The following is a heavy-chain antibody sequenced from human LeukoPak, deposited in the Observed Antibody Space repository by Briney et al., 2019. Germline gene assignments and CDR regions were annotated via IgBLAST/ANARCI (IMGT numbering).Heavy chain of an antibody. Sequence: ASVKVSCKASGYIFTGFFIHLVRQAPGQGLEWMGWINPTSADTNSSQKFQGRVTMTRDASISTAYMELSRLKSDDTAFYYCATGRDLVSTTSPFDYWGQGTLVTVSS. CDR2: INPTSADT. V-gene: IGHV1-2*02. D-gene: IGHD5/OR15-5a*01. CDR1: GYIFTGFF. J-gene: IGHJ4*02. CDR3: ATGRDLVSTTSPFDY.